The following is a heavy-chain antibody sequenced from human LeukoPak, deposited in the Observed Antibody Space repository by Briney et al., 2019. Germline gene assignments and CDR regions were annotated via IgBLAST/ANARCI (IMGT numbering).Heavy chain of an antibody. CDR1: GYTFTSYG. Sequence: ASVKVSCKASGYTFTSYGISWVRQAPGQGLEWMGWISAYNGNTNYAQKLQGRVTMTTDTSTSTAYMELRSLRSDDTAVYYCARQPPEYYYDSSGPFDYWGQGTLVTVSS. CDR2: ISAYNGNT. J-gene: IGHJ4*02. CDR3: ARQPPEYYYDSSGPFDY. V-gene: IGHV1-18*01. D-gene: IGHD3-22*01.